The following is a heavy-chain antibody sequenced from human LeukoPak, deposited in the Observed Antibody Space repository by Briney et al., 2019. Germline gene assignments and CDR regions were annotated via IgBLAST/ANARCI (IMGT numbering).Heavy chain of an antibody. J-gene: IGHJ4*02. V-gene: IGHV3-43D*03. CDR2: ISWDGGST. CDR3: TGESGDY. CDR1: GFAFDDYA. Sequence: PGGSLRLSCAASGFAFDDYAMHWVRQAPGKGLEWVSLISWDGGSTYYADSVKGRFTISRDNAKNSLYLQMNSLRAEDTALYYCTGESGDYWGQGTLVTVSS. D-gene: IGHD3-10*01.